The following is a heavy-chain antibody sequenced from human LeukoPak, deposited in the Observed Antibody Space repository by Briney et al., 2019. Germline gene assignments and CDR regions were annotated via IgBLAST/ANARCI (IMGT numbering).Heavy chain of an antibody. Sequence: GGSLRLSCAASGFTFSSYAMSWVRQAPGKGLEWVSAISGSGGSTYYADSVKGRFTISRDNSKNTLYLQMNSLRAEDTAVYYCAKGGSTTLYPYYYYMDVWGKGTTVTVSS. CDR3: AKGGSTTLYPYYYYMDV. J-gene: IGHJ6*03. V-gene: IGHV3-23*01. CDR1: GFTFSSYA. CDR2: ISGSGGST. D-gene: IGHD3-16*01.